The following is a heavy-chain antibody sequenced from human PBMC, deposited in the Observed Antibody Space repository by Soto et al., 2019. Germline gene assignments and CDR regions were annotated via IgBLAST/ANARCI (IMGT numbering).Heavy chain of an antibody. CDR3: ARDGLGELPLDY. CDR2: INSDGRTT. Sequence: EVQLVESGGGLVQPGGSLRLSCVASGFTLGSHWMHWVRQAPGKGLVWVSCINSDGRTTVYADSVKGRFTIFRDNAKNTLYLQMNSLRAEDTAVYYCARDGLGELPLDYCGQGSLVSVSS. V-gene: IGHV3-74*01. D-gene: IGHD3-10*01. J-gene: IGHJ4*02. CDR1: GFTLGSHW.